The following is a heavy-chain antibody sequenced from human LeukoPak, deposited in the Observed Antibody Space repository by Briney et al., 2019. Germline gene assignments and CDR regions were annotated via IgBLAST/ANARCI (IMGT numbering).Heavy chain of an antibody. J-gene: IGHJ4*02. CDR2: ISAYNGNT. CDR3: ARDFESRFLIAAAGTSCY. Sequence: ASVKVSCKASGYTFTSYYMHWVRQAPGQGLEWMGWISAYNGNTNYAQKLQGRVTMTTDTSTSTAYMELRSLRSDDTAVYYCARDFESRFLIAAAGTSCYWGQGTLVTVSS. D-gene: IGHD6-13*01. V-gene: IGHV1-18*04. CDR1: GYTFTSYY.